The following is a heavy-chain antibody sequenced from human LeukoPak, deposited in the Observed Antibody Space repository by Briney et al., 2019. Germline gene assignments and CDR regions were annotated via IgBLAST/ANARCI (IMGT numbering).Heavy chain of an antibody. CDR1: GGSISSYY. CDR3: TRASGTYHGNDY. Sequence: SETLSLTCTVSGGSISSYYWSWIRQPPEKGLEWIGYIYYSGSTDYNPSLKSRVTISVDTSKNQFSLKLSSVTAADTAVYYCTRASGTYHGNDYWGQGALVTVSS. J-gene: IGHJ4*02. D-gene: IGHD1-26*01. CDR2: IYYSGST. V-gene: IGHV4-59*08.